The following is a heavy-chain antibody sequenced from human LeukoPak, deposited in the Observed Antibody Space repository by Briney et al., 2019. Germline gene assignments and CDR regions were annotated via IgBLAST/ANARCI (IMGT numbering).Heavy chain of an antibody. J-gene: IGHJ4*02. V-gene: IGHV1-2*04. Sequence: ASVKVSCKASGYTFTGYYMHWVRQAPGQGLEWMGWINPNSGGTNYAQKFQGWVTMTRDTSISTAYMELSRPRSDDTAVYYCARESWPNYYDSSGYRPKAYNFDYWGQGTLVTVSS. CDR1: GYTFTGYY. D-gene: IGHD3-22*01. CDR3: ARESWPNYYDSSGYRPKAYNFDY. CDR2: INPNSGGT.